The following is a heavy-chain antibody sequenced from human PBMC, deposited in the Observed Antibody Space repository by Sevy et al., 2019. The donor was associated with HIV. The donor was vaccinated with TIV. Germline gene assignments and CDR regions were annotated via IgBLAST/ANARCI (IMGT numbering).Heavy chain of an antibody. CDR2: ISSSGSTI. CDR3: ASPNYYDSSRYYY. Sequence: GGSLRLSCAASGFTFSDYYMSWIRQAPGKGLEWVSYISSSGSTIYYADSVKGRFTISRDNAKNSLYLQMNSLRAEDTAVYYCASPNYYDSSRYYYWGQGTLVTVSS. D-gene: IGHD3-22*01. CDR1: GFTFSDYY. J-gene: IGHJ4*02. V-gene: IGHV3-11*01.